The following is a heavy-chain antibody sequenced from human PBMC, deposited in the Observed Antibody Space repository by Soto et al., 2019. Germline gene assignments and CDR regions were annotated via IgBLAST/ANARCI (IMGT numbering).Heavy chain of an antibody. Sequence: GGSLRLSCAASGFTFDDYAMHWVRQAPGKGLEWVSGISWNSGSIGYADSVKGRFTISRDNAKNSLYLQMNSLRAEDTALYYCAKDMGYSSSWYYFDYWGQGTLVTV. J-gene: IGHJ4*02. CDR2: ISWNSGSI. CDR1: GFTFDDYA. D-gene: IGHD6-13*01. V-gene: IGHV3-9*01. CDR3: AKDMGYSSSWYYFDY.